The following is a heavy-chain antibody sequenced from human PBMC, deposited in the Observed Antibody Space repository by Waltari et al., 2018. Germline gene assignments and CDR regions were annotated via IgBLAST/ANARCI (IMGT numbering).Heavy chain of an antibody. D-gene: IGHD3-10*01. Sequence: QVQLVQSGAEVKKPGSSVKVSCKASGGTFSSYAISWVRQAPGQGLEWMGGMIALVGTANCAQKFQGRVTSTADESTSTAYMELSSLRSEDTAGDYCARVDYYGSALYYWGQGTLVTVAS. V-gene: IGHV1-69*12. CDR1: GGTFSSYA. CDR2: MIALVGTA. J-gene: IGHJ4*02. CDR3: ARVDYYGSALYY.